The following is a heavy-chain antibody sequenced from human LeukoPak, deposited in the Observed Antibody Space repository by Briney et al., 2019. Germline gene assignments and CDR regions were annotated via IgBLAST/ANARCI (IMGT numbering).Heavy chain of an antibody. CDR3: ARVKSGSYRSFDY. J-gene: IGHJ4*02. D-gene: IGHD1-26*01. Sequence: GGSLRLSCAASGFTFSDYYMSWLRQAPGKGLEWVSYISSSSYTDYADSVKGRFTISRDNAKNSLYLQMNSLRAEDTAVYYCARVKSGSYRSFDYWGQGTLVTVSS. V-gene: IGHV3-11*05. CDR2: ISSSSYT. CDR1: GFTFSDYY.